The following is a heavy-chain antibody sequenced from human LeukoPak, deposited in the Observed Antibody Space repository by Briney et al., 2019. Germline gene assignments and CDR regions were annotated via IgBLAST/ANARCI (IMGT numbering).Heavy chain of an antibody. V-gene: IGHV5-51*01. J-gene: IGHJ6*03. CDR3: ARLGSSTSPGVYYYYYYMDV. CDR2: IYPGDSDT. D-gene: IGHD2-2*01. Sequence: GESLKISRKGSGYSFTSYWIGWVRQMPGKGLEWMGIIYPGDSDTRYSPSFQGQVTISADKSISTAYLQWSSLKASDTAMYYCARLGSSTSPGVYYYYYYMDVWGKGTTVTVSS. CDR1: GYSFTSYW.